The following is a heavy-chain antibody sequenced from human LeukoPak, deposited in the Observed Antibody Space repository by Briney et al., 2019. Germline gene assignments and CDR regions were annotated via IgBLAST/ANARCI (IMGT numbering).Heavy chain of an antibody. D-gene: IGHD5-18*01. J-gene: IGHJ4*02. CDR1: GYTFTSYY. CDR3: ARVGYSYGSRPYYFDY. V-gene: IGHV1-2*02. CDR2: INPNSGGT. Sequence: GASVKVSCKASGYTFTSYYMHWVRQAPGQGLEWMGWINPNSGGTNYAQKFQGRVTMTRDTSISTAYMELSRLRSDDTAVYYCARVGYSYGSRPYYFDYWGQGTLVTVSS.